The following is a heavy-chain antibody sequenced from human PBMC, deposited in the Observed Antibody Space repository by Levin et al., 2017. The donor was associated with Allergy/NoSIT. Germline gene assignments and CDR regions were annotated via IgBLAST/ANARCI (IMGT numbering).Heavy chain of an antibody. CDR1: GFTFSDYW. D-gene: IGHD5-18*01. J-gene: IGHJ4*02. CDR3: ASLPSTSCCGF. Sequence: GGSLRLSCAASGFTFSDYWMSWVRQAPGKGLEWVANMNQEGSEKYYVDSVKGRFTISRDNAKNSLYLQMNSLRAEDTAVYYCASLPSTSCCGFWGQGTLVTVSS. CDR2: MNQEGSEK. V-gene: IGHV3-7*01.